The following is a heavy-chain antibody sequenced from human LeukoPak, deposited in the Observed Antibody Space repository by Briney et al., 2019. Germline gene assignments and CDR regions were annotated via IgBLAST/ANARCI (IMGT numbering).Heavy chain of an antibody. CDR1: GYTFTSYY. CDR3: ARDRATGTTIDY. V-gene: IGHV1-46*01. CDR2: INPSGGST. D-gene: IGHD1-1*01. J-gene: IGHJ4*02. Sequence: ASVKVSFKASGYTFTSYYMHWVRQAPGQGLEWMGIINPSGGSTSYAQKFQGRVTMTRDTSTSTVYMELSSLRSEDTAVYYCARDRATGTTIDYWGQGTLVTVSS.